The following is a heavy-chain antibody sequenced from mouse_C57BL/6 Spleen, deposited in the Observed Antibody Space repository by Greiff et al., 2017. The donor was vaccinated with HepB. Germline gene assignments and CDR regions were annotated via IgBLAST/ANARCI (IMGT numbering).Heavy chain of an antibody. J-gene: IGHJ2*01. CDR3: ARLPVVAPFDY. D-gene: IGHD1-1*01. V-gene: IGHV1-80*01. CDR1: GYAFSSYW. CDR2: IYPGDGDT. Sequence: QVQLQQSGAELVKPGASVKISCKASGYAFSSYWMNWVKQRPGKGLEWIGQIYPGDGDTNYNGKFKGKATLTADKSSSTAYMQLSSLTSEDSAVYFCARLPVVAPFDYWGQGTTLTVSS.